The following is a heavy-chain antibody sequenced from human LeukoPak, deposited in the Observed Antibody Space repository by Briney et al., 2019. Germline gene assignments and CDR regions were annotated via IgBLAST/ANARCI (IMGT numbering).Heavy chain of an antibody. V-gene: IGHV4-59*01. Sequence: SETLSLTCTVSGGSISSYYWSWIRQPPGKGLEWIGYIYYSGSTNYNPSLKSRVTISVDTSKNQFSLKLSSVTAADTAVYYCARDPCGGDCYDAFDIWGQGTMVTDSS. J-gene: IGHJ3*02. CDR2: IYYSGST. CDR1: GGSISSYY. CDR3: ARDPCGGDCYDAFDI. D-gene: IGHD2-21*02.